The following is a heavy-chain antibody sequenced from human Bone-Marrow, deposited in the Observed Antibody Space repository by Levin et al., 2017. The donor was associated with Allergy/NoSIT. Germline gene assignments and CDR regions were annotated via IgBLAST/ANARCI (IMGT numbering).Heavy chain of an antibody. CDR1: GYSISSGYY. V-gene: IGHV4-38-2*02. J-gene: IGHJ5*02. Sequence: SETLSLTCAVSGYSISSGYYWGWIRQPPGKGLEWIGSIYHSGSTYYNPSLKSRVTISVDTSKNQFSLKLSSVTAADTAVYYCAREEAARGVYNWFDPWGQGTLVTVSS. CDR3: AREEAARGVYNWFDP. D-gene: IGHD3-10*01. CDR2: IYHSGST.